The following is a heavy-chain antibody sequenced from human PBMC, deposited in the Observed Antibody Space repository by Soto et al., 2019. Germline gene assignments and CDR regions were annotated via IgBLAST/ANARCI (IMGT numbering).Heavy chain of an antibody. Sequence: SPTLSRTWAISGDSVSSNSGAWNWIRQTPSRGLEWLGGTYYMSKWNNDYALSVKSRITINPDTSKNQFSLHLYSVTPEDTAVYYCTGITWFRGMDVWGQGTPVTVSS. CDR1: GDSVSSNSGA. J-gene: IGHJ6*02. V-gene: IGHV6-1*01. CDR2: TYYMSKWNN. CDR3: TGITWFRGMDV. D-gene: IGHD3-10*01.